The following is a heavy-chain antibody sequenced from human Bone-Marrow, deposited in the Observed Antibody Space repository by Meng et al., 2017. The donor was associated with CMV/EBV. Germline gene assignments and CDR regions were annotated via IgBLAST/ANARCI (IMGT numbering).Heavy chain of an antibody. V-gene: IGHV3-48*04. CDR1: GLSFSNYG. Sequence: GESLKISCVVSGLSFSNYGMSWVRQAPGKGLEWVSYISSSGSTIYYADSVKGRFTISRDNAKNSLYLQMNSLRAEDTAVYYCARDGDDIVVVPAEMDVWGQGTTVTVSS. CDR2: ISSSGSTI. CDR3: ARDGDDIVVVPAEMDV. D-gene: IGHD2-2*01. J-gene: IGHJ6*02.